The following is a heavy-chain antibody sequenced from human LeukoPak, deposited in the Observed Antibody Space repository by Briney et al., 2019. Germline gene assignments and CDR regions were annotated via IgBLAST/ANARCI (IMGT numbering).Heavy chain of an antibody. CDR1: GYTFTRYG. J-gene: IGHJ4*02. Sequence: VASVKVSCKASGYTFTRYGISWVRQAPGQGLEWMGWISANNGDTNSAQKFQGRVTMTTDTSTSTAYMELRSLRSDDTAVYYCARDFFHGHCAGLSYFLLDYWGQGSLVTVSS. D-gene: IGHD2-8*02. V-gene: IGHV1-18*01. CDR2: ISANNGDT. CDR3: ARDFFHGHCAGLSYFLLDY.